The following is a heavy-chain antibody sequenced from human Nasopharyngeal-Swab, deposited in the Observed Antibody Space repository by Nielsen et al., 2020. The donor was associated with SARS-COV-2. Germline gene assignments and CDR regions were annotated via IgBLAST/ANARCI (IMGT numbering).Heavy chain of an antibody. CDR2: MFPALGLP. CDR3: AREGEYGAYDAPDY. CDR1: GDTFTNSA. D-gene: IGHD5-12*01. J-gene: IGHJ4*02. Sequence: SSVKVSCKSSGDTFTNSAISWVRQAPGQGLEWMGGMFPALGLPNYAQKFRGRVTISADRSTTTSYLELSSLRSEDTAIYYCAREGEYGAYDAPDYWGQGTLVTVSS. V-gene: IGHV1-69*10.